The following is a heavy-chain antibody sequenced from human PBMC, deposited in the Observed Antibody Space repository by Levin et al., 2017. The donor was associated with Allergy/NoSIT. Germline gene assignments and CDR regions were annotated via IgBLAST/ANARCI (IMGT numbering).Heavy chain of an antibody. V-gene: IGHV3-23*01. Sequence: GESLKISCAASGFTFSSYAMSWVRQAPGKGLEWVSAISGSGGSTYYADSVKGRFTISRDNSKNTLYLQMNSLRAEDTAVYYCAKFSAAGTRPGGFDYWGQGTLVTVSS. CDR3: AKFSAAGTRPGGFDY. J-gene: IGHJ4*02. D-gene: IGHD6-13*01. CDR1: GFTFSSYA. CDR2: ISGSGGST.